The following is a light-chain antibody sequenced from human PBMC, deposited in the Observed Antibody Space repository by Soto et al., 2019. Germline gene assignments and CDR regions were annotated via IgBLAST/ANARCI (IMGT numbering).Light chain of an antibody. CDR1: QSVSSSY. Sequence: EIVLTQSPCTLSLSPGERATLSCRASQSVSSSYLAWYQQKPDQAPRLLIYGAYSRATGITDRFSGSGSGTDFILTISRREPEDFAVYYCQQYGSSPRKFGQGTKVEIQ. CDR2: GAY. V-gene: IGKV3-20*01. J-gene: IGKJ1*01. CDR3: QQYGSSPRK.